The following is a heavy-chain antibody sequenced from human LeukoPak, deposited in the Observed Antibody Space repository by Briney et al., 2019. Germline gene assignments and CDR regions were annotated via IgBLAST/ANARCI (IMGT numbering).Heavy chain of an antibody. CDR1: GYTFTSYA. D-gene: IGHD5-18*01. Sequence: VASVKVSCKASGYTFTSYAMHWVRQAPGQRLEWMGWINAGNGNTKYSQKFQGRVTITRDTSASTAYMELSGLRSEDTAVYYCARARTWIQGEDAFDIWGQGTMVTVSS. CDR3: ARARTWIQGEDAFDI. V-gene: IGHV1-3*01. CDR2: INAGNGNT. J-gene: IGHJ3*02.